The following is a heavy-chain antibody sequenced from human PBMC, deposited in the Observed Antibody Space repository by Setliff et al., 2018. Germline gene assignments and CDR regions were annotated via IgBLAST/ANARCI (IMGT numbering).Heavy chain of an antibody. V-gene: IGHV3-23*01. CDR1: GFIFNSYS. J-gene: IGHJ4*02. Sequence: GGSLRLSCSASGFIFNSYSINWVRRAPGKGLEWVSSISASGTYTYYRDSVKGRFTISRDNSKNTLYLQMNSLRAEDTAVYYCAKNWRTAAAGTVGDYWGQGTLVTVSS. CDR2: ISASGTYT. CDR3: AKNWRTAAAGTVGDY. D-gene: IGHD6-13*01.